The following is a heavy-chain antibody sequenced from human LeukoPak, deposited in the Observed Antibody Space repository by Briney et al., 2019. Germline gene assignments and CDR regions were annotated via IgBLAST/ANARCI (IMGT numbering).Heavy chain of an antibody. D-gene: IGHD3-22*01. CDR2: FDPEDGET. V-gene: IGHV1-24*01. Sequence: ASVKVSCKVSGYTLTELSMHWVRQAPGKGLEWMGGFDPEDGETIYAQKFQDRVTMTEDTSTDTAYMELSSLRSEDTAVYYCATGDSSGYYFDYWGQGTLVTVSS. J-gene: IGHJ4*02. CDR3: ATGDSSGYYFDY. CDR1: GYTLTELS.